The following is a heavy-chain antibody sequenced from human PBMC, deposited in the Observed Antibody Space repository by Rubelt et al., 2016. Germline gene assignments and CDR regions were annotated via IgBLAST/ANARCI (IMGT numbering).Heavy chain of an antibody. CDR3: ASRGRYYGSGSYPPRTGIVDY. V-gene: IGHV4-34*01. D-gene: IGHD3-10*01. Sequence: QVQLQQWGAGLLKPSETLSLTCAVYGGSFSGYYWSWIRQPPGKGREWMGEINHSGSPNYNPSLKSRVTISVDTSKNQFSLKLSSVTAADTAVYYCASRGRYYGSGSYPPRTGIVDYWGQGTLVTVSS. CDR1: GGSFSGYY. CDR2: INHSGSP. J-gene: IGHJ4*02.